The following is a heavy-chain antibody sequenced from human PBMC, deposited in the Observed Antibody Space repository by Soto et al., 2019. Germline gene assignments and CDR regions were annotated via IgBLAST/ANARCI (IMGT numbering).Heavy chain of an antibody. CDR3: AKNGGAYGAYYYYYMDV. V-gene: IGHV3-66*01. CDR2: IESGGTT. D-gene: IGHD4-17*01. CDR1: GFTVSSKY. Sequence: PGGSLRLSCAASGFTVSSKYMTWVRQAPGKGLEWVSLIESGGTTYYADSVKGRFTISRDNSKNTLHLQMNSLRAEDTAVYYCAKNGGAYGAYYYYYMDVWGKGTTVTVSS. J-gene: IGHJ6*03.